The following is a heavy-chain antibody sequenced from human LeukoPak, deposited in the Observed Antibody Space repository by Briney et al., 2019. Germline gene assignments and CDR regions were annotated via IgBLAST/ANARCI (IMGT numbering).Heavy chain of an antibody. Sequence: GGSLRLSCAASGFTFSSYAMSWVRQAPGKGLEWVSAISGSGGSTYYADSVKGRFTISRDNSKNTLYLQMNSLRAEDTAVYYCAREAEDNWNYVAVGAFDIWGQGTMVTVSS. CDR2: ISGSGGST. J-gene: IGHJ3*02. CDR3: AREAEDNWNYVAVGAFDI. CDR1: GFTFSSYA. V-gene: IGHV3-23*01. D-gene: IGHD1-7*01.